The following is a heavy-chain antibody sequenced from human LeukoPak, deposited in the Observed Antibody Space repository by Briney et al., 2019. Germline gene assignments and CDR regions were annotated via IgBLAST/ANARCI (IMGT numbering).Heavy chain of an antibody. Sequence: SETLSLTCTVSGGSISNYYRSWIRQPPGKGLEWIGYIYYSGSTNYNPSLKSRVTISVDTSKNHFSLKLSSVTAADTAVYYCASGYYLNWFDPWGQGTLVTVSS. V-gene: IGHV4-59*01. D-gene: IGHD3-22*01. J-gene: IGHJ5*02. CDR2: IYYSGST. CDR1: GGSISNYY. CDR3: ASGYYLNWFDP.